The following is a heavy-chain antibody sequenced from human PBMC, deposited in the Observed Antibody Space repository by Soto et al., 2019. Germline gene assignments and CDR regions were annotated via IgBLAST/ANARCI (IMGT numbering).Heavy chain of an antibody. CDR1: GGSISSSSYY. Sequence: PSETLSLTCTVSGGSISSSSYYWGWIRQPPGKGLEWIGSIYYSGSTYYNPSLKSRVTISVDTTNNLFYLKLSYVTAADTAMYYCAREDYFDSGGFPIWGQGTLVTVSS. V-gene: IGHV4-39*07. J-gene: IGHJ4*02. CDR2: IYYSGST. CDR3: AREDYFDSGGFPI. D-gene: IGHD3-22*01.